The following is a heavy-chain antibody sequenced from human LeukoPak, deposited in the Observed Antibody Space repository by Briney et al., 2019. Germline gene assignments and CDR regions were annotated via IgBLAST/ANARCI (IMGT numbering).Heavy chain of an antibody. CDR1: GFTFSSYS. D-gene: IGHD3-10*01. CDR2: ISSSSSTI. CDR3: ARATKVMVRGVFHSFFDI. Sequence: PGGSLRLSCAASGFTFSSYSMNWVRQAPGKGLEWVSYISSSSSTIYYADSVKGRFTISRDNAKNSLYLQMNSLRAEDTALYHCARATKVMVRGVFHSFFDIWGQGTMVTVSS. V-gene: IGHV3-48*04. J-gene: IGHJ3*02.